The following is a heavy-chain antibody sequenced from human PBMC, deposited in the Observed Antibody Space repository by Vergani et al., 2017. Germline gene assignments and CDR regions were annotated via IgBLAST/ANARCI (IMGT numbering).Heavy chain of an antibody. CDR1: GYTFTGYY. D-gene: IGHD2-2*01. V-gene: IGHV1-2*06. CDR2: INPNSGGT. Sequence: QVQLVQSGAEVQKPGASVKVSCKASGYTFTGYYMHWVRQAPGQGLEWMGRINPNSGGTNYAQKFQGRVTMTRDTSISTAYMELSRLRSDDTAVYYCARGQHIVVVPAAMRYWGQGTLVTVSS. J-gene: IGHJ4*02. CDR3: ARGQHIVVVPAAMRY.